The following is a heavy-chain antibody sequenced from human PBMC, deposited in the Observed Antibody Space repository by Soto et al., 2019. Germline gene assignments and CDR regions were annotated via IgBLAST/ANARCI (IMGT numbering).Heavy chain of an antibody. CDR2: IYYSGST. J-gene: IGHJ6*02. Sequence: PSETLCLTWTVAGGTISSSSYCWGRISKPPGKGLEWIGSIYYSGSTYYNPSLKSRVTISVDTSKNQFSLKLSSVTAADTAVYYCATVAGNYYYGMDVWGQGTTVTVSS. CDR1: GGTISSSSYC. D-gene: IGHD6-19*01. CDR3: ATVAGNYYYGMDV. V-gene: IGHV4-39*01.